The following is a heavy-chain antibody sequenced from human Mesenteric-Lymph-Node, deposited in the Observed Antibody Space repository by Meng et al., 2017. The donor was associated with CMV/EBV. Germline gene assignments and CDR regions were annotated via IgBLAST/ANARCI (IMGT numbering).Heavy chain of an antibody. CDR2: IYYSGST. V-gene: IGHV4-59*01. D-gene: IGHD5-12*01. CDR3: ARGYSGNYGKFDY. J-gene: IGHJ4*02. Sequence: GSLRLSCAVYGGSFSGYYWSWIRQPPGKGLEWIGYIYYSGSTKYNPSLKTRVTISVDTSKNQFSLNLSSVTAADTAVYYCARGYSGNYGKFDYWGQGTLVTVSS. CDR1: GGSFSGYY.